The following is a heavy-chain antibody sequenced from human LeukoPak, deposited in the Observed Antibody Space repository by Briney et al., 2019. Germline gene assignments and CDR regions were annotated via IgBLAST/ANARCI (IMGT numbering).Heavy chain of an antibody. V-gene: IGHV1-2*02. CDR1: GYTFTGYY. CDR3: ARDTRYDSSGYYYGY. Sequence: GASVKVSCKASGYTFTGYYMHWVRQAPGQGLEWMGWINPNSGGTNYAQKFQGRVTMTRDTSISTAYMELRSQRSDDTAVYYCARDTRYDSSGYYYGYWGQGTLVTVSS. J-gene: IGHJ4*02. D-gene: IGHD3-22*01. CDR2: INPNSGGT.